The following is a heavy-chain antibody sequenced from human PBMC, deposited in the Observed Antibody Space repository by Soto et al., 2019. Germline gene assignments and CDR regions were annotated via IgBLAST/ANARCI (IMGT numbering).Heavy chain of an antibody. D-gene: IGHD3-16*01. CDR1: GFPFSSYA. V-gene: IGHV3-23*01. J-gene: IGHJ3*02. Sequence: EMQLLESGGGLVQPGGSLRLSCVASGFPFSSYAMSWVRQTPGKGLEWVSGISGSGGRTYYADSVKGRFTISRDNSNNTRSRQMHILRVEDTAVYFCAKGGYDSRCDSWGQGTMVTVSA. CDR3: AKGGYDSRCDS. CDR2: ISGSGGRT.